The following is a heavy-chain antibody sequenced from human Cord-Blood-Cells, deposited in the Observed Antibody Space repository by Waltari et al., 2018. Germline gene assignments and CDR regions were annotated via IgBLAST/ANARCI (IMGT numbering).Heavy chain of an antibody. CDR3: ARGYVVVPAAMPRFDY. CDR1: GFTFSSYW. V-gene: IGHV3-74*01. CDR2: KNSDGSST. D-gene: IGHD2-2*01. J-gene: IGHJ4*02. Sequence: EVERVDSVGGTVQAVGSMRPTGAASGFTFSSYWTHVARHVQGKGLEGVARKNSDGSSTSYADSVKGRFTISSDNAKETLYGQMYSLRAEDTAVYYCARGYVVVPAAMPRFDYWGQGTLVTVSS.